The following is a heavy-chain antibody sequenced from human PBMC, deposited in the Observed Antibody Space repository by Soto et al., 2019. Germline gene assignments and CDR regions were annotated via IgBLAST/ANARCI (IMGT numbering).Heavy chain of an antibody. V-gene: IGHV3-33*01. Sequence: QVQLVESGGGVVQPGRSLRLSCAASGFTFSSYGMHWVRQAPGKRLEWVAVIWYDGSNKYYADSVKGRFTISRDNSKNTLYLQMNSLRAEDTAVYYCARDYGGYYYGMDVWGQGTTVTVSS. D-gene: IGHD4-17*01. J-gene: IGHJ6*02. CDR2: IWYDGSNK. CDR1: GFTFSSYG. CDR3: ARDYGGYYYGMDV.